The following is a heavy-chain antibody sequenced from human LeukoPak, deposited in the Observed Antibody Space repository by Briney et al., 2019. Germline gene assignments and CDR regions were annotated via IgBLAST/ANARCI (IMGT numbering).Heavy chain of an antibody. D-gene: IGHD6-19*01. Sequence: PGRSQRLSCAASGFTFSSYGMHWVRQAPGKGLEWVAVIWYDGSNKYYADSVKGRFTISRDNSKNTLYLQMNSLRAEDTAVYYCASTSGWYEPIDYWGQGTLVTVSS. CDR2: IWYDGSNK. V-gene: IGHV3-33*01. CDR1: GFTFSSYG. J-gene: IGHJ4*02. CDR3: ASTSGWYEPIDY.